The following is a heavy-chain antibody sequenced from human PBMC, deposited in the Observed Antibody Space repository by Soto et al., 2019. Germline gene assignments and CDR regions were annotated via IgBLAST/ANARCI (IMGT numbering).Heavy chain of an antibody. J-gene: IGHJ4*02. V-gene: IGHV3-23*01. CDR3: ASPPGGYNVYYFDY. CDR2: ISGSGGST. D-gene: IGHD5-18*01. CDR1: GFTFSSYA. Sequence: GGSLRLSCAASGFTFSSYAMSWVRQAPGKGLEWVSAISGSGGSTYYAGSVKGRFTISRDNSKNTLYLQMNSLRAEDTAVYYCASPPGGYNVYYFDYWGQGTLVTVSS.